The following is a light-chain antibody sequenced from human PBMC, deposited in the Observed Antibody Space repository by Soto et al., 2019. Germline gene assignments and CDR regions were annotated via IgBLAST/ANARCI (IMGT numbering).Light chain of an antibody. CDR3: CSYAGSSTFYV. CDR1: SSDVGSYNL. CDR2: EVS. Sequence: QSVLTQPASVSGSPGQSITLSCTGTSSDVGSYNLVSWYQQHPGKAPKLMIYEVSKRPSGVSNRFSGSKSGNTASLTISGLKDEDEADYYCCSYAGSSTFYVFGTGTKVT. V-gene: IGLV2-23*02. J-gene: IGLJ1*01.